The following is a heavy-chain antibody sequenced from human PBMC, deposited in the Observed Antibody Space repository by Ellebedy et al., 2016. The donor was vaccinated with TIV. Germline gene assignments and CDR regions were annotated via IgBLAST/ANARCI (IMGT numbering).Heavy chain of an antibody. CDR1: GFTFSGNG. CDR2: ISKDGGYQ. D-gene: IGHD2-21*01. Sequence: GESLKISXAASGFTFSGNGMHWVSQAPGKGLEWVAVISKDGGYQSYADSVKGRFTISRDNSKSTLYLQMNSLRPEDTAVYYCARELHIAGDYWGQGTLVTVSS. J-gene: IGHJ4*02. CDR3: ARELHIAGDY. V-gene: IGHV3-30*03.